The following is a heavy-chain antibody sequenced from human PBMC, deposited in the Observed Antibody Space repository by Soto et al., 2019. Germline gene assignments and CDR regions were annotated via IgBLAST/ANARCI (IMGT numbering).Heavy chain of an antibody. J-gene: IGHJ6*02. V-gene: IGHV3-48*03. D-gene: IGHD3-9*01. CDR2: ISSSGSTI. CDR1: GFTFSSYE. Sequence: GGSLRLSCAASGFTFSSYELNWVRQAPGKGLEWVSYISSSGSTIYYADSVKGRFTISRDNAKNSLYLQMNSLRAEDTAVYYCARVLYDILTGYYYYGMDVWGQGTTVTVSS. CDR3: ARVLYDILTGYYYYGMDV.